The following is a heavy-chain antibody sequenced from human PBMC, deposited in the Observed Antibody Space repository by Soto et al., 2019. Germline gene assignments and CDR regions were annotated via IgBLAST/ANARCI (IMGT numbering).Heavy chain of an antibody. CDR2: ISDGGLST. J-gene: IGHJ3*01. Sequence: PGESLKISCAASGFTFSGYAMTWVRQAPGKGLEWVSVISDGGLSTYYAYSVKGRFTISRDNSKSTLYLQMNSLRAEDTAVYYCAKARPSGGYYYVEALDVWGQGTTVTVSS. CDR3: AKARPSGGYYYVEALDV. V-gene: IGHV3-23*01. D-gene: IGHD3-22*01. CDR1: GFTFSGYA.